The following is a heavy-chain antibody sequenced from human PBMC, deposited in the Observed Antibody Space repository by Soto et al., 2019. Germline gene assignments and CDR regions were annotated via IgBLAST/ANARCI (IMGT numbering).Heavy chain of an antibody. CDR3: ARVVPGAEAWFGP. D-gene: IGHD2-2*01. Sequence: QVQLVQSGGEVKRPGASVKVSCKTSGYTFSNYGITWVRQAPGQPLEWLGWISLYSDGTNYAQKFQGRVSMTTDTSTTTAYMELRILRSDDTAVYYCARVVPGAEAWFGPWGQGTRVTVSS. CDR1: GYTFSNYG. CDR2: ISLYSDGT. J-gene: IGHJ5*02. V-gene: IGHV1-18*01.